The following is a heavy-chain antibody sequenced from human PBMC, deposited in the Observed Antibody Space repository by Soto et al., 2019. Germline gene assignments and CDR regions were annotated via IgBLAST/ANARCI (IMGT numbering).Heavy chain of an antibody. CDR1: GFTFSSYG. D-gene: IGHD6-19*01. V-gene: IGHV3-30*18. Sequence: QVQLVESGGGVVQPGRSLRLSCAASGFTFSSYGMHWVRQAPGKGLEWVAAILYDGSNTYYADSVKDRFTISRDNSKNTLYLQMNSLRAEDTAVYYCAKGAVAGKGFDYWGQGTLVTVSS. CDR2: ILYDGSNT. J-gene: IGHJ4*02. CDR3: AKGAVAGKGFDY.